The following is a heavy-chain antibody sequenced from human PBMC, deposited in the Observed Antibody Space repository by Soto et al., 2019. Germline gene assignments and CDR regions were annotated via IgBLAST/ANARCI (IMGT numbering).Heavy chain of an antibody. V-gene: IGHV3-9*01. CDR2: ISWNSGSI. J-gene: IGHJ4*02. Sequence: EVQLVESGGGLVQPGRSLRLSCAASGFTFDDYAMHWVRQAPGKGLVWVSGISWNSGSIGYADSVKGRVTISRDNAKNSLYLQMNGLRAEDTALYYCAKAGFWSGYYSLVDYWGQGTLVTVSS. CDR3: AKAGFWSGYYSLVDY. CDR1: GFTFDDYA. D-gene: IGHD3-3*01.